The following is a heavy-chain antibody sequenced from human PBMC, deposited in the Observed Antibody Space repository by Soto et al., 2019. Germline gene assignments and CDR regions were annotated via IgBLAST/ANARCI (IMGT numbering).Heavy chain of an antibody. CDR2: ISSRGILS. CDR1: GFTFSDYY. D-gene: IGHD4-17*01. V-gene: IGHV3-11*01. CDR3: ARLGGDYNRKWYWFDS. J-gene: IGHJ5*01. Sequence: QVQLVESGGGLVKPGGSLRLSCAASGFTFSDYYMSWIRQAPGKGLKWVSYISSRGILSKYADSLKGRFAISRDNAQKSLFLQLDSLRDEDTAVYSCARLGGDYNRKWYWFDSWGQGTQVTVSS.